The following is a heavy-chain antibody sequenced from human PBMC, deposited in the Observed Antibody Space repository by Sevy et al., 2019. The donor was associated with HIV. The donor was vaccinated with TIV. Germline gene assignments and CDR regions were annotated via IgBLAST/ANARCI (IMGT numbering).Heavy chain of an antibody. D-gene: IGHD6-13*01. CDR2: ISGSGGSP. CDR1: GFTFSSYA. CDR3: AKDGSPYSSSWYAAPHYFDY. J-gene: IGHJ4*02. Sequence: GGSLRLSCAASGFTFSSYAMSWVRQAPGKGLEWVSAISGSGGSPYYADSVKGRFTISRDNSKNTLYLQMNSLRAEDTAVYYCAKDGSPYSSSWYAAPHYFDYWGQGTLVTVSS. V-gene: IGHV3-23*01.